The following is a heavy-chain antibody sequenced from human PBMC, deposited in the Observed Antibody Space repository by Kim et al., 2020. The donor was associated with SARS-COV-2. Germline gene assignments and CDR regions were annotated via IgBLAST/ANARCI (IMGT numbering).Heavy chain of an antibody. CDR3: GRLLGFCIGANCFGYFPD. V-gene: IGHV4-39*01. Sequence: SETLSLTCTVSGYSISGRSYSWGWLRQSPGRGLEWIATINDSVNRFYTSSLKRVVTISVNTSNNQFSLNLTSVIASDPAVYFCGRLLGFCIGANCFGYFPDWGQGT. CDR1: GYSISGRSYS. CDR2: INDSVNR. D-gene: IGHD2-15*01. J-gene: IGHJ1*01.